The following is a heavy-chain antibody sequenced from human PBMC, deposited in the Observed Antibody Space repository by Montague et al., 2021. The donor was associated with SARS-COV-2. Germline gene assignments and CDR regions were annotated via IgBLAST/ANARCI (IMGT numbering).Heavy chain of an antibody. CDR2: TYYRSKWYN. Sequence: CAISGDSVSSNIAAWNWIRQSPSRGLEWLGRTYYRSKWYNDYAVSVRSRITISPDTSKNQLSLQLNSVTPEDTAVYYCTQERGPGRTTWHYFDYWGQGILVTVSS. CDR3: TQERGPGRTTWHYFDY. V-gene: IGHV6-1*01. CDR1: GDSVSSNIAA. D-gene: IGHD1-14*01. J-gene: IGHJ4*02.